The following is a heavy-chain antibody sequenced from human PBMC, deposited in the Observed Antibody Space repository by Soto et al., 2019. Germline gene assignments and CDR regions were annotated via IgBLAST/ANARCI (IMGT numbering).Heavy chain of an antibody. CDR1: GVSVSSSGSHY. CDR3: ARAPDS. CDR2: MYHSGST. J-gene: IGHJ5*01. V-gene: IGHV4-39*01. Sequence: PSETLSLTCTVSGVSVSSSGSHYWGWIRQPPGQGLEWIGSMYHSGSTYYNPSLKSRVTISVDTSKNQFSLELNSVTAADTAIYYCARAPDSWGQGTLVTVSS.